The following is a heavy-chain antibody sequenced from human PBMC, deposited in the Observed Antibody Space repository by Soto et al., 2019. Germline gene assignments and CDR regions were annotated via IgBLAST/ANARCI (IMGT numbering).Heavy chain of an antibody. CDR3: ARRSGWYDY. CDR2: IYYSGST. CDR1: GGSISSNTYY. V-gene: IGHV4-39*01. D-gene: IGHD6-19*01. J-gene: IGHJ4*02. Sequence: QLQLQESGPGLVKPSETLSLTCTVSGGSISSNTYYWDWIRQPPGKGLEWIGSIYYSGSTYCNPSLKSRVTISVDTSKNQFSLNLNSVSAADTAVYYCARRSGWYDYWGQGTLVTVSS.